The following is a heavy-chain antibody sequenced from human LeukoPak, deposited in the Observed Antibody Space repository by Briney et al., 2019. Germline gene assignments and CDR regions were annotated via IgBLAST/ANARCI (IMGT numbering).Heavy chain of an antibody. J-gene: IGHJ6*02. D-gene: IGHD1-26*01. Sequence: ASVKVSCKASGYTFTGYYMHWMRQAPGQGLEWMGWINPNSGGTNYAQKFQGRVTMTRDTSISTAYMELSRLRSDDTAVYYCARGAGATRSFYYYGMDVWGQGTTVTVSS. CDR3: ARGAGATRSFYYYGMDV. V-gene: IGHV1-2*02. CDR2: INPNSGGT. CDR1: GYTFTGYY.